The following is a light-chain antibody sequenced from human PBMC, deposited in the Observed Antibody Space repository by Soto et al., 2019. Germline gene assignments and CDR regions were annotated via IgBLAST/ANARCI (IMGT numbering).Light chain of an antibody. Sequence: QSVLTQPASVSGPPGQSITISCTGTSSDVGAYNYVSWYQHHPGKAPRLVIYDVTNRPSGISDRFSGSKSGNTASLTISGLLAEDEADYYCASYTTISTYVFGNGTKAT. CDR1: SSDVGAYNY. CDR3: ASYTTISTYV. CDR2: DVT. J-gene: IGLJ1*01. V-gene: IGLV2-14*01.